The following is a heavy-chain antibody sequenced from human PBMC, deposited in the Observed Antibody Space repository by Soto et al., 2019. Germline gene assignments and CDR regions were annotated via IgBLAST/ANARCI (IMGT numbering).Heavy chain of an antibody. CDR1: GFTFSSYA. CDR2: ISGSGGST. CDR3: AKRGYYNPSAYYYYYYYMDV. V-gene: IGHV3-23*01. D-gene: IGHD3-3*01. J-gene: IGHJ6*03. Sequence: EVQLLESGGGLVQPGGSLRLSCAASGFTFSSYAMSWVRQAPGKGLEWVSAISGSGGSTYYADSVKGRFTISRDNSKNTLYLQMNSLRAEDTAVYYCAKRGYYNPSAYYYYYYYMDVWGKGTTVTVSS.